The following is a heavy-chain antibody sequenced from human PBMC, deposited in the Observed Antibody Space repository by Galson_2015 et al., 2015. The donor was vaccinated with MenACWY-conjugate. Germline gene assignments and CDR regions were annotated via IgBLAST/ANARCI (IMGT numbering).Heavy chain of an antibody. CDR3: AKRTGSAYYIWFDP. V-gene: IGHV3-23*01. Sequence: SLRLSCAASGFTFDSYAMTWVRQAPGKGLEWVSVISASGGSTYYADSVKGRFTISRDNSKNTVYLQMNSLRAEDTALYYCAKRTGSAYYIWFDPWGQGTLVTVSS. CDR2: ISASGGST. D-gene: IGHD3-22*01. CDR1: GFTFDSYA. J-gene: IGHJ5*02.